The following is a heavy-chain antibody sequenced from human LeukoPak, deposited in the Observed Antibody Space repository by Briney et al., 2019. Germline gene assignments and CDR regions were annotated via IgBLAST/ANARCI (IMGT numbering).Heavy chain of an antibody. CDR3: AREDTYCGAVYCNHDAFDI. Sequence: SETLSLTCAVSGYFISSGYYWGWIRQPPGKGLEWIGSIYHSGSTYYNPSLKSRVTISLDASKKQFSLKLTSVTAADTAVYYCAREDTYCGAVYCNHDAFDIWGQGTTVIVSS. V-gene: IGHV4-38-2*02. CDR2: IYHSGST. J-gene: IGHJ3*02. CDR1: GYFISSGYY. D-gene: IGHD2-21*01.